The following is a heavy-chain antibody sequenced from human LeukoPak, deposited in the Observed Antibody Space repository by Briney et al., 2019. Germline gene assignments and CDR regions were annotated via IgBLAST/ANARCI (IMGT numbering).Heavy chain of an antibody. V-gene: IGHV4-28*01. J-gene: IGHJ4*02. D-gene: IGHD5-18*01. CDR1: GYSIYSGYW. CDR3: ARKREGYTPFYN. CDR2: IYNSGNT. Sequence: SDTLSLTCAVSGYSIYSGYWWGWIRQPPGEGLEWIGYIYNSGNTNNNPSLKSRVTMSVDTSKNQFSLKLSSVTAADTAVYYCARKREGYTPFYNWGQGTLVTVSS.